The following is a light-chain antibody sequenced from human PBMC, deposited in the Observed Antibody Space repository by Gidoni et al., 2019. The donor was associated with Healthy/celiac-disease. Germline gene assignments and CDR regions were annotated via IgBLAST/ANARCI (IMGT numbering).Light chain of an antibody. CDR3: QQSYSTPRT. J-gene: IGKJ1*01. CDR2: AAS. V-gene: IGKV1-39*01. Sequence: DIQVTQSPSSLSASVGDRVTITCRASQSISSYLNWYQQKPGKAPKLLIYAASSLQSGVPSRFSGSGSEIDFTLTIRSLQPEDFATYHCQQSYSTPRTFGQGTKVEIK. CDR1: QSISSY.